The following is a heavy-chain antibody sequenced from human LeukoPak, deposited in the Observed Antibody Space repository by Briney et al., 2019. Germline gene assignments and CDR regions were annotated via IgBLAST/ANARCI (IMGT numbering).Heavy chain of an antibody. CDR1: GFTFSDHA. CDR2: VGIAADT. J-gene: IGHJ4*02. D-gene: IGHD1-26*01. CDR3: VRQKKSHGNFDY. Sequence: PGGSLRLSCAASGFTFSDHAMHWVRQAPGKGLEWVSAVGIAADTFYPGSVKGRFTISRENAKNSLYLQMNGLRVEDTAVYYCVRQKKSHGNFDYWGQGTLVTVSS. V-gene: IGHV3-13*01.